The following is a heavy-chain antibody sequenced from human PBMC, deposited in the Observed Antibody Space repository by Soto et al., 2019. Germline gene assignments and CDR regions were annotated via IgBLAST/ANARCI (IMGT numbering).Heavy chain of an antibody. J-gene: IGHJ6*02. D-gene: IGHD2-15*01. Sequence: PGESLKISCKGSGYSFTSYWIGWVRQMPGKGLEWMGIIYPGDSDTRYSPSFQGQVTISADKSISTAYLQWSSLKASDTAMYYCARRQGYCCVVSFPRIDCCIDVRGQGTTVTGS. CDR2: IYPGDSDT. CDR3: ARRQGYCCVVSFPRIDCCIDV. V-gene: IGHV5-51*01. CDR1: GYSFTSYW.